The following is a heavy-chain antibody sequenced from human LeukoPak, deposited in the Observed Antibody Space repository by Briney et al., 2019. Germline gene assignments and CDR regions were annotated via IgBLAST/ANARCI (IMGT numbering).Heavy chain of an antibody. CDR2: IYHSGST. V-gene: IGHV4-38-2*01. CDR1: GYSISSGYY. Sequence: PSETLSLTCAVSGYSISSGYYWGWIRQPPGKGLEWIGSIYHSGSTYYNPSLKSRVTISVDTSENQFSLNLTSVTAADTAVYHCARVVSRQIGGFDPWGQGTVVTVSS. J-gene: IGHJ5*02. D-gene: IGHD3-16*01. CDR3: ARVVSRQIGGFDP.